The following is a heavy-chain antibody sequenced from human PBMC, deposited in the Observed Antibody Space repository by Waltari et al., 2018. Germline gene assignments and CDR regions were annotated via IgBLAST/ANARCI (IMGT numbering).Heavy chain of an antibody. J-gene: IGHJ4*02. V-gene: IGHV4-4*07. CDR1: GVSTSTYY. CDR3: ARDLNGSGRPFDY. D-gene: IGHD3-10*01. CDR2: FYSSGNN. Sequence: QVQLQESGPGLVKPSETLSLPCTASGVSTSTYYWSWIRQPAGKGLEWIGRFYSSGNNNYSPSLKSRVTMSVDTSKNQFSLKLTSVTAADTAVYYCARDLNGSGRPFDYWGQGTLVTVSS.